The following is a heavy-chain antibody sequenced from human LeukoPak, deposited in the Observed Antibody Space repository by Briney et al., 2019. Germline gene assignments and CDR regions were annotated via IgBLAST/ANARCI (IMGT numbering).Heavy chain of an antibody. J-gene: IGHJ4*02. CDR1: GLPIADFA. V-gene: IGHV3-43*02. CDR3: AKESGRFDY. CDR2: ISVDGVST. Sequence: GGSLRLSCVASGLPIADFAMHWVRQAPGKGLEWVSLISVDGVSTFYADSVKGRLRISRDNSKNSLYLEMNSLRTEDGAMYYCAKESGRFDYWGQGTLVAVSS.